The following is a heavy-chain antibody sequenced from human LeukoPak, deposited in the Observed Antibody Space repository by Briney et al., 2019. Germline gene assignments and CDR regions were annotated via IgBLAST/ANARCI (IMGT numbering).Heavy chain of an antibody. Sequence: GGSLRLSCAASGFTFSSYAMHWVRQAPGKGLECVAVISYDGSNKYYADSVKGRFTISRDNSKNTLYLQMNSLRAEDTAVYYCARDGGGTANYYYGMDVWGQGTTVTVSS. J-gene: IGHJ6*02. D-gene: IGHD2-21*02. CDR1: GFTFSSYA. V-gene: IGHV3-30-3*01. CDR2: ISYDGSNK. CDR3: ARDGGGTANYYYGMDV.